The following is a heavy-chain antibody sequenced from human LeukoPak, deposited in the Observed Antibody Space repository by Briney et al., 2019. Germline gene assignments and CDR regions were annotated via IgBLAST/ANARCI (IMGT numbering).Heavy chain of an antibody. V-gene: IGHV3-30-3*01. D-gene: IGHD3-22*01. J-gene: IGHJ4*02. Sequence: GGSLRLSCAASGFTFSSYAMHWVRQAPGKGLEWVAVISYDGSDKYYADSVKGRFTISRDNSKNTLYLQMNSLRAEDTAVYYCARDGSYDSSGLLSPRYYFDYWGQGTLVTVSS. CDR1: GFTFSSYA. CDR2: ISYDGSDK. CDR3: ARDGSYDSSGLLSPRYYFDY.